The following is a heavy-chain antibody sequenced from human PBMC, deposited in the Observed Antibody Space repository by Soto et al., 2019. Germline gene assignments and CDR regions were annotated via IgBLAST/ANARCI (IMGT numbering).Heavy chain of an antibody. V-gene: IGHV1-69*01. CDR3: ARLREAAAGAYYFDY. J-gene: IGHJ4*02. D-gene: IGHD6-13*01. Sequence: QVQLVQSGAEVKKPGSSVKVSCKASGGTFSSYAISWVRQAPGQGLEWMGGIIPTFGTANYAQKFRGRVTITADESTSTAYMELSRLRSEDTAVYYCARLREAAAGAYYFDYWGQGTLVTVSS. CDR2: IIPTFGTA. CDR1: GGTFSSYA.